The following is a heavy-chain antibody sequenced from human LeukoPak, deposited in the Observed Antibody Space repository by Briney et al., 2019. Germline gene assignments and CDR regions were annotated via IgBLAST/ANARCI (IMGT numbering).Heavy chain of an antibody. D-gene: IGHD3-10*01. J-gene: IGHJ4*02. Sequence: SVEVSCKASGGTFRNYELNWVRQTPGQGLEWMGRIIPILGMTIYGQKFQARVTFTADKSTGTAYMELNSLTSEDTAVYYCATSGGEPMVLAMSLKMDYWGQGTLVTVSS. CDR3: ATSGGEPMVLAMSLKMDY. CDR2: IIPILGMT. V-gene: IGHV1-69*04. CDR1: GGTFRNYE.